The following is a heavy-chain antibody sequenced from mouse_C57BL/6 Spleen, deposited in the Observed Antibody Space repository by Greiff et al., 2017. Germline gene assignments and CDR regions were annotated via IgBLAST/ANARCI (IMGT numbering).Heavy chain of an antibody. CDR2: INPNSGST. Sequence: VQLQQPGAELVKPGASVKLSCKASGYTFTSYWMHWVKQRPGQGLEWIGMINPNSGSTNYNEKFKSKATLTVDKSSSTSYMQLSSLTSEDSAVYYCARPYYSYFYYSMDYWGQGTSVTVSS. J-gene: IGHJ4*01. CDR3: ARPYYSYFYYSMDY. V-gene: IGHV1-64*01. D-gene: IGHD2-12*01. CDR1: GYTFTSYW.